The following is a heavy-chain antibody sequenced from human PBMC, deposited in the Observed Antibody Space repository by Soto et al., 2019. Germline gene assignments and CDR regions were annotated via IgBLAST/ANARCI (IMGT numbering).Heavy chain of an antibody. CDR1: GYTFTGYY. CDR3: ARDRAGIAARPYYYYYYGMDV. J-gene: IGHJ6*02. Sequence: ASVKVSCKASGYTFTGYYMHWVRQAHGKGLEWMGWINPNSGGTNYAQKFQGWVTMTRDTSISTAYMELSRLRSDDTAVYYCARDRAGIAARPYYYYYYGMDVWGQGTTVTVSS. V-gene: IGHV1-2*04. D-gene: IGHD6-6*01. CDR2: INPNSGGT.